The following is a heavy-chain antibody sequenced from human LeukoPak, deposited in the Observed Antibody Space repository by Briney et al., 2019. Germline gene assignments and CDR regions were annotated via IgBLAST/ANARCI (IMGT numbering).Heavy chain of an antibody. CDR2: IYYSGST. Sequence: SETLSLTCAVYGGSFSGYYWSWIRQPPGKGLEWIGYIYYSGSTNYNPSLKSRVTISVDMSKNQFSLKLSSVTPADTAVYYCARGGNYWPQWWFDPWGRGTLVSVSS. CDR1: GGSFSGYY. D-gene: IGHD1-26*01. V-gene: IGHV4-59*01. J-gene: IGHJ5*02. CDR3: ARGGNYWPQWWFDP.